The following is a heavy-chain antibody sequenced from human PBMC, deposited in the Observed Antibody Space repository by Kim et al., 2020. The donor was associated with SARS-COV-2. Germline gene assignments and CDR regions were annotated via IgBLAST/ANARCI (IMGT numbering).Heavy chain of an antibody. D-gene: IGHD2-8*01. CDR1: GFTFSSYA. CDR3: ARGGGVYDQKYHDY. Sequence: GGSLRLSCAASGFTFSSYAMHWVRQAPGKGLEWVAVISYDGSNKYYADSVKGRFTISRDNSKNTLYLQMNSLRAEDTAVYYCARGGGVYDQKYHDYWGQGTLVTVSS. CDR2: ISYDGSNK. V-gene: IGHV3-30-3*01. J-gene: IGHJ4*02.